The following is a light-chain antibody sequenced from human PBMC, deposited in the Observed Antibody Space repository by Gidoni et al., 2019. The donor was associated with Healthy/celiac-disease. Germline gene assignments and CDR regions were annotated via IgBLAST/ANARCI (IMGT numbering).Light chain of an antibody. CDR2: ENN. Sequence: SVLTQPPSVSAAPGQKVTLSCSGSSSNIGNNYVSWYQQLPGTAPKLLIYENNKRPSGIPARFSGSKSGTSATLGITGLQTGDEADYYCGTWDSSLSVHVFGTGTKVTVL. CDR3: GTWDSSLSVHV. V-gene: IGLV1-51*02. CDR1: SSNIGNNY. J-gene: IGLJ1*01.